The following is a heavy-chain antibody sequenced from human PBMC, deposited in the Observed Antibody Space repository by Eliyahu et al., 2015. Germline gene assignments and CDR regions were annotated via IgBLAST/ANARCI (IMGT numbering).Heavy chain of an antibody. CDR1: GFPFNTXS. CDR2: ISSSSSAI. V-gene: IGHV3-21*01. D-gene: IGHD1-7*01. J-gene: IGHJ4*03. Sequence: EVQLVESGGGLVKPGGSLRLSCAASGFPFNTXSMNWVRQAPGKGLQWVSSISSSSSAIYYADSVKGRFTISRDNAKNSLYLEMNSLRDEDTAVYYCARGGTTIQRWDYWGQGTLVTVSS. CDR3: ARGGTTIQRWDY.